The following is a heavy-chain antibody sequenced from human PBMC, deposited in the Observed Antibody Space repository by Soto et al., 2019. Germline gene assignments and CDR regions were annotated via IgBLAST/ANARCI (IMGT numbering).Heavy chain of an antibody. J-gene: IGHJ5*02. CDR3: ASHPCSSTSCYTPVAWFDP. V-gene: IGHV5-10-1*01. D-gene: IGHD2-2*02. Sequence: GESLKISCKGSGYSFTSYWISWVRQMPGKGLEWMGRIDPSDSYTNYSPSFQGHVTISADKSISTAYLQWSSLKASDTAMYYCASHPCSSTSCYTPVAWFDPWGQGTLVTVSS. CDR2: IDPSDSYT. CDR1: GYSFTSYW.